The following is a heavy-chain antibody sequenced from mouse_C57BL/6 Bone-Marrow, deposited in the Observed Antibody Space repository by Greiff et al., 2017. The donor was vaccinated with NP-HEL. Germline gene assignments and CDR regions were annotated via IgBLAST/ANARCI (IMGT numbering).Heavy chain of an antibody. CDR2: ISYDGSN. V-gene: IGHV3-6*01. Sequence: EVQLVESGPGLVKPSQSLSLTCSVTGYSIISGYYWNWIRQFPGNKLEWMANISYDGSNNSNPSLKNRISITRDTSKNQFFLKLTSVTTEDTATSYCAREGGYYGSPFAYWGQGTLVTVSA. CDR1: GYSIISGYY. J-gene: IGHJ3*01. CDR3: AREGGYYGSPFAY. D-gene: IGHD1-1*01.